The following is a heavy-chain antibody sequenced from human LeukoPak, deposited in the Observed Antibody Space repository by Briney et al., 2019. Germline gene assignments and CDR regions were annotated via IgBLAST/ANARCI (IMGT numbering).Heavy chain of an antibody. CDR3: ARGNVLRFLEWLYINWFDP. CDR1: GGSISSYY. J-gene: IGHJ5*02. D-gene: IGHD3-3*01. Sequence: SETLSLTCTVSGGSISSYYWSWIRQPPGKGLEWIGYIYYSGSTNYNPSLKSRVTISVDTSKNQFSLKLSSVTAADTAVYYCARGNVLRFLEWLYINWFDPWGQGTLVTVSS. CDR2: IYYSGST. V-gene: IGHV4-59*12.